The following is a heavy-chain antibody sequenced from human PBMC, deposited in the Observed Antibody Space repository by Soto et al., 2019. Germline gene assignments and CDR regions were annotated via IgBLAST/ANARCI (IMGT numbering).Heavy chain of an antibody. CDR2: IYSGGST. J-gene: IGHJ3*02. CDR1: GFTVSSNY. CDR3: AKVLRYFDWLLPHDAFDI. Sequence: GGSLRLSCAASGFTVSSNYMSWVRQAPGKGLEWVSVIYSGGSTYYADSVKGRFTISRDNSKNTLYLQMNSLRAEDTAVYYCAKVLRYFDWLLPHDAFDIWGQGTMVTVSS. V-gene: IGHV3-66*01. D-gene: IGHD3-9*01.